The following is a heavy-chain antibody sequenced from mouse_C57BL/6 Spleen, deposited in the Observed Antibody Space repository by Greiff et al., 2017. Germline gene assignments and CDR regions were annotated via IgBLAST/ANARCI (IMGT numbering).Heavy chain of an antibody. CDR1: GFNIKDYY. V-gene: IGHV14-2*01. J-gene: IGHJ1*03. CDR2: IDPEDGET. Sequence: EVKLQQSGAELVKPGASVKLSCTASGFNIKDYYMHWVKQRTEQGLEWIGRIDPEDGETKYAPKFQGKATITADTSSNTAYLQLSSLTSEDTAVYYCAYYYGSSDGNWYFDVWGTGTTVTVSS. D-gene: IGHD1-1*01. CDR3: AYYYGSSDGNWYFDV.